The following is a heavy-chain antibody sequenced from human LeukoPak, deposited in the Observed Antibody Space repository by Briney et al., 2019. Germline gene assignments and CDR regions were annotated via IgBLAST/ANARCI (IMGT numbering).Heavy chain of an antibody. CDR3: AKVDFGSGSYYDFDY. CDR2: VRYDGSQK. D-gene: IGHD3-10*01. J-gene: IGHJ4*02. V-gene: IGHV3-30*02. Sequence: GGSLRLSCAASGFTFSSYDMYWVRQAPGKGLDWVAFVRYDGSQKYYADSVKGRFTLSRDNSRNTLYLQMNSLRAEDTAVFYCAKVDFGSGSYYDFDYWGQGTLVTVSS. CDR1: GFTFSSYD.